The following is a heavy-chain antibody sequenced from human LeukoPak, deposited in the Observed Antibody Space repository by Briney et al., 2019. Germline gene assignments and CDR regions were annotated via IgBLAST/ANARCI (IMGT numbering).Heavy chain of an antibody. CDR3: ATYDYVWGRYRLAQSDY. CDR1: GFTFSSYA. V-gene: IGHV3-23*01. D-gene: IGHD3-16*02. J-gene: IGHJ4*02. CDR2: INDSGGST. Sequence: GGSLRLSCAASGFTFSSYAMSWVRQLPGKGLEWLSYINDSGGSTYYADSVKGRFVISRDNSKNSLYLQINSLRAEDTAIYYCATYDYVWGRYRLAQSDYWGQGTLVTISS.